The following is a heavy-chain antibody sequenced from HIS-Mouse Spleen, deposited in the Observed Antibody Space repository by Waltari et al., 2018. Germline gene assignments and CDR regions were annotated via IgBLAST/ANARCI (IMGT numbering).Heavy chain of an antibody. V-gene: IGHV3-21*01. J-gene: IGHJ4*02. CDR2: ISSSSSYI. CDR3: ASLYYDILTGYYRDY. CDR1: GFTCSSYS. Sequence: EVQLVESGGGLVKPGGSLRLSCAASGFTCSSYSMNWVRQAPGKGLEWVSSISSSSSYIYYADSVKGRFTISRDNAKNSLYLQMNSLRAEDTAVYYCASLYYDILTGYYRDYWGQGTLVTVSS. D-gene: IGHD3-9*01.